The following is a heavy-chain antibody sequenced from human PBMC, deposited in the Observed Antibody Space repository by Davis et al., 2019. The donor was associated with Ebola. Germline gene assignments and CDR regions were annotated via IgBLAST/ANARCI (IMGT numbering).Heavy chain of an antibody. J-gene: IGHJ4*02. V-gene: IGHV4-4*07. D-gene: IGHD3-16*02. CDR1: GGSISSYY. CDR3: ARERLGELSLVDY. Sequence: PSETLSLTCTVSGGSISSYYWSWIRQPAGKGLEWIGRIYTSGSNNYNPSLKSRVTVSVDPSKNQFSLKLSSVTAADMAVYYCARERLGELSLVDYWGQGTLVTVSS. CDR2: IYTSGSN.